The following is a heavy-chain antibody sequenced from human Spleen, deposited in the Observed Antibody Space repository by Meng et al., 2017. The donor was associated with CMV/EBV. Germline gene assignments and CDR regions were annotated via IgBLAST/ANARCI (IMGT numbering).Heavy chain of an antibody. CDR1: GFTFSSYA. V-gene: IGHV3-23*01. CDR2: ISGTVDTT. D-gene: IGHD1-1*01. CDR3: AGTGTTGLYYFDY. J-gene: IGHJ4*02. Sequence: GESLKISCAASGFTFSSYAMSWVRQAPGKGLEWVSAISGTVDTTYYADSVKGRFTISRDNAKNSLYLQMNSLRAEDTAVYYCAGTGTTGLYYFDYWGQGTLVTVSS.